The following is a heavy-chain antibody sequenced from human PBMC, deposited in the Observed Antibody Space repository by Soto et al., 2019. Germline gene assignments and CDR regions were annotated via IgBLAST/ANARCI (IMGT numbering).Heavy chain of an antibody. CDR1: GYSIISGYY. J-gene: IGHJ6*02. Sequence: PSATLCLTCTVSGYSIISGYYWGLIRKPPGKVLEWIGNIYHSGSTYYNPSLKSRVTISVDTSKNQFSLKLSSVTASDTAVYYCARDHLTRYGSGNSYYYGLDVWGQGTTVTVSS. CDR2: IYHSGST. D-gene: IGHD3-10*01. V-gene: IGHV4-38-2*02. CDR3: ARDHLTRYGSGNSYYYGLDV.